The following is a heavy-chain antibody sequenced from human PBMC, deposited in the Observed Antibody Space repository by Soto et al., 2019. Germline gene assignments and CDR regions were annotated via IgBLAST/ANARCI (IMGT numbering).Heavy chain of an antibody. Sequence: SETLSLTCAVYGGSFSGYYWSWIRQPPGKGLEWIGEINHSGSTNYNPSLKSRVTISVDTSKNQFSLKLSSVTAADTAVYYCARAGGSSSSWYPVLTHRRDNWFDPWGQGTLVTVSS. V-gene: IGHV4-34*01. CDR3: ARAGGSSSSWYPVLTHRRDNWFDP. CDR2: INHSGST. J-gene: IGHJ5*02. D-gene: IGHD6-13*01. CDR1: GGSFSGYY.